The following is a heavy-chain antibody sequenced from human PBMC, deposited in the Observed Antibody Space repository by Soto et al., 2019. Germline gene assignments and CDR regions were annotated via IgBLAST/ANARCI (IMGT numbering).Heavy chain of an antibody. CDR1: GGPISSSSHY. D-gene: IGHD2-15*01. CDR2: IFYSGST. J-gene: IGHJ6*02. CDR3: ARHLTYCSAGSCYSDFPYYGMDV. V-gene: IGHV4-39*01. Sequence: SETLSLTCTVSGGPISSSSHYWGWIRQPPGKGLEWIGSIFYSGSTYYNPSLKSRVTISVDTSKNQFSLKLSSVTAADTAVYYCARHLTYCSAGSCYSDFPYYGMDVWGQGTTVTVSS.